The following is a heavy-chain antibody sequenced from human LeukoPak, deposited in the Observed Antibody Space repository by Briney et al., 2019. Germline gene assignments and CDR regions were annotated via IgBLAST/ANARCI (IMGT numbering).Heavy chain of an antibody. J-gene: IGHJ4*02. CDR1: GFTISTYW. CDR3: VSFYETY. CDR2: INQDGSKK. D-gene: IGHD2/OR15-2a*01. V-gene: IGHV3-7*01. Sequence: GGSLRLSCTASGFTISTYWMSWVRQAPGKGLEWVANINQDGSKKYYVDSVKGRFTISRDNVKNSVYLQMNSLRAEDTAVYYCVSFYETYWGRGTLVTVSS.